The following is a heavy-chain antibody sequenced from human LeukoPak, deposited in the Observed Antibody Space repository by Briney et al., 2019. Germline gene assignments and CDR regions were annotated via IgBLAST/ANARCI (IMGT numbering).Heavy chain of an antibody. J-gene: IGHJ4*02. CDR3: ARDCGGDCYFDY. V-gene: IGHV4-34*01. D-gene: IGHD2-21*02. Sequence: PSETLSLTCAVYGGSFSGYYWSWIRQPPGKGLEWIGEINHSGSTNYNPSLKSRVTISVDTSKNQFSLKLSSVTAADTAVYYCARDCGGDCYFDYWGQGTLVTVSS. CDR2: INHSGST. CDR1: GGSFSGYY.